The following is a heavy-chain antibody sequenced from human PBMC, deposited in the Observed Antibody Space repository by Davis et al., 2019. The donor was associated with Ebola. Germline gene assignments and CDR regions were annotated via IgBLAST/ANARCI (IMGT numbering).Heavy chain of an antibody. J-gene: IGHJ4*02. D-gene: IGHD5-18*01. Sequence: ASVKVSCKASGYTFTSYGITWVRQAPGQGLEWMGWISAYNGNTNYAQKLQGRVTMTTDTSTSTAYMELRSLRSDDTAVYYCARDLEVDTAMVTSVRFDYWGQGTLVTVSS. CDR2: ISAYNGNT. V-gene: IGHV1-18*04. CDR1: GYTFTSYG. CDR3: ARDLEVDTAMVTSVRFDY.